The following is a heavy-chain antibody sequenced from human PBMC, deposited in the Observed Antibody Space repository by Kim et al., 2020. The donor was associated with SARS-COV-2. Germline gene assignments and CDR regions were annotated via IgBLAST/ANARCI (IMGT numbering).Heavy chain of an antibody. Sequence: ASVKVSCKASGYTFTGYYMHWVRQAPGQGLEWMGWINPNSGGTNYAQKFQGRVTMTRDTSISTAYMELSRLRSDDTAVYYCALKPIVVVINYFDYWGQGTLVTVSS. CDR2: INPNSGGT. D-gene: IGHD3-22*01. J-gene: IGHJ4*02. CDR3: ALKPIVVVINYFDY. V-gene: IGHV1-2*02. CDR1: GYTFTGYY.